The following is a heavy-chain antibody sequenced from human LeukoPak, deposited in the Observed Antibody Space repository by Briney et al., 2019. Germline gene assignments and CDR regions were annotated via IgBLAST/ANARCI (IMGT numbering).Heavy chain of an antibody. CDR2: ISAYNGNT. V-gene: IGHV1-18*01. Sequence: AASVKVSCKASGYTFTSYGISWVRQAPGQGLEWMGWISAYNGNTNYAQKLRGRVTMTTDTSTSTAYMELRSLRSDDTAVYYCARGRTGTNLHYYYGMDVWGQGTTVTVSS. CDR3: ARGRTGTNLHYYYGMDV. CDR1: GYTFTSYG. D-gene: IGHD1-7*01. J-gene: IGHJ6*02.